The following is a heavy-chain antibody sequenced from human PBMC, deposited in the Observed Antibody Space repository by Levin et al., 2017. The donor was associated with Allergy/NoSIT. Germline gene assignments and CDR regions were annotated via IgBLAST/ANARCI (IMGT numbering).Heavy chain of an antibody. CDR2: IKSKTDGGTT. CDR3: FVDYSKYNWFDP. D-gene: IGHD4-11*01. J-gene: IGHJ5*02. Sequence: LSLTCAASGFTFSNAWMSWVRQAPGKGLEWVGRIKSKTDGGTTDYAAPVKGRFTISRDDSKNTLYLQMNSLKTEDTAVYYCFVDYSKYNWFDPWGQGTLVTVSS. CDR1: GFTFSNAW. V-gene: IGHV3-15*01.